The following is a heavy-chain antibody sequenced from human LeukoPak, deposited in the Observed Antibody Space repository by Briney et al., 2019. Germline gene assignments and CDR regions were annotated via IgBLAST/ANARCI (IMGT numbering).Heavy chain of an antibody. D-gene: IGHD2-8*02. Sequence: SETLSLTCNVSGDSISSGSYYWSWVRQPAGKGLEWVGRIYTSGSTNYNPSLEGRVTISLDTSKNQFSLKVTSVTAADTAVYYCARVYCTGGSCFAGWFDSWGQGTLVTVSS. V-gene: IGHV4-61*02. CDR1: GDSISSGSYY. J-gene: IGHJ5*01. CDR2: IYTSGST. CDR3: ARVYCTGGSCFAGWFDS.